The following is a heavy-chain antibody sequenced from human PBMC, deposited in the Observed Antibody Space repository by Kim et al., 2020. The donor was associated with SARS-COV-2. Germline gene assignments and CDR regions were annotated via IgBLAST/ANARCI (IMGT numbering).Heavy chain of an antibody. J-gene: IGHJ4*02. V-gene: IGHV3-30*03. Sequence: GGSLRLSCAASGFTFSGYDMHWVRQAPGKGLEWVAAMSSDGSSKFYADSVKGRFTISRDSSKNTLYLQMSSLRGEDTAMYYCARESKGGGGGFDYWGQGTLVTVSS. D-gene: IGHD2-15*01. CDR1: GFTFSGYD. CDR3: ARESKGGGGGFDY. CDR2: MSSDGSSK.